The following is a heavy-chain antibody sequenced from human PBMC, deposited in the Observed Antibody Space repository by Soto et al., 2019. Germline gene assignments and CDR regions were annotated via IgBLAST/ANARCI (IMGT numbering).Heavy chain of an antibody. V-gene: IGHV4-59*08. Sequence: QVQLQESGPGLVKPSETLSLTCTVSGGSISSYYWSWIRQPPGKGLEWIGYIYYSGSTNYNPSLKSRVPLSVDTSKNQFSLKLSSVTAADTAVYYCARRWGAAVDYWGQGTLVTVSS. J-gene: IGHJ4*02. CDR2: IYYSGST. D-gene: IGHD1-26*01. CDR1: GGSISSYY. CDR3: ARRWGAAVDY.